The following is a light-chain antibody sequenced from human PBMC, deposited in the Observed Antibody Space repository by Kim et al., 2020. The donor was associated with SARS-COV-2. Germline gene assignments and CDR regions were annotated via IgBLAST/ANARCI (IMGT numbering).Light chain of an antibody. CDR1: SNDVGGYNY. J-gene: IGLJ2*01. V-gene: IGLV2-11*01. CDR3: CSYVGRSVV. CDR2: DVS. Sequence: QSGLTQPRSVSGSPGQSVTISCTGTSNDVGGYNYVSWYQQHPGKAPKLIIYDVSKRPSGVPDRFSGSKSGNTASLTVSGLQAEDEADYYCCSYVGRSVVFGGGTQLTVL.